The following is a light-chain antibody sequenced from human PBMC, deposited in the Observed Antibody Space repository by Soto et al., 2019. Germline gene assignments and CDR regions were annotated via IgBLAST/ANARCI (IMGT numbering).Light chain of an antibody. CDR1: RSDVGSYNL. V-gene: IGLV2-23*01. Sequence: QSALTQPASGSGSPGQSITISCTGTRSDVGSYNLVSWYQQHPGKAPKLMIYEGSKRPSGVSNRFSGSKSGNTASLTISGLQAEDEADYYCCSYAGSSTSPYVFGTGTKVTVL. CDR3: CSYAGSSTSPYV. CDR2: EGS. J-gene: IGLJ1*01.